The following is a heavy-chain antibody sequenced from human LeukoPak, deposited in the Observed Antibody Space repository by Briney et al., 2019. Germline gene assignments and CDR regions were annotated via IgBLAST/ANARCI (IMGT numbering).Heavy chain of an antibody. CDR3: ASELGYFDWTSPPRYGMDV. D-gene: IGHD3-9*01. CDR1: GDSVSSNSAA. CDR2: TYYRSKWYN. V-gene: IGHV6-1*01. J-gene: IGHJ6*02. Sequence: SQTLSLTCAISGDSVSSNSAAWNWIRQSPSRGLEWLGGTYYRSKWYNDYAVSVKSRITINPDTSKNQFSLQLNSVTPEDTAVYYCASELGYFDWTSPPRYGMDVWGQGTTVTVSS.